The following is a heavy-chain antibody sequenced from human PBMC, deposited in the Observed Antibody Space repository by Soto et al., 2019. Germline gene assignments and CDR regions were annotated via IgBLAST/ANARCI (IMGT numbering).Heavy chain of an antibody. CDR3: ARGGVFGVVNDY. Sequence: EVPLVESGGGVVRPGGSLRLSCAAAGFIFHDYGMSWVRQAPGKGLEWVSAINWNGGSTAYADSVKGRFTISRDNAENSLYLQMNSLRVEDTALYYCARGGVFGVVNDYWGQGTLVTVSS. V-gene: IGHV3-20*04. CDR1: GFIFHDYG. J-gene: IGHJ4*02. D-gene: IGHD3-3*01. CDR2: INWNGGST.